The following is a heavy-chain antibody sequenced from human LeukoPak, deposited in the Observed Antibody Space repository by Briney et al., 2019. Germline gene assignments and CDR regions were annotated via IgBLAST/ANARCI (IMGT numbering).Heavy chain of an antibody. CDR1: GFTVSSNY. D-gene: IGHD3-10*02. CDR3: AELGITMIGGV. V-gene: IGHV3-53*01. J-gene: IGHJ6*04. CDR2: IYSSGST. Sequence: QPGGSLRLSCAASGFTVSSNYMSWVRQAPGKGLEWVSVIYSSGSTYYADSVKGRFTISRDNSKNTLYLQMNSLRAEDTAVYYCAELGITMIGGVWGKGTTVTISS.